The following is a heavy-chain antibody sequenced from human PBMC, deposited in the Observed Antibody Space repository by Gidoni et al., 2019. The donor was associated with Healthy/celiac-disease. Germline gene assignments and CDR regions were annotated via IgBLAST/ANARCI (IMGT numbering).Heavy chain of an antibody. J-gene: IGHJ5*02. V-gene: IGHV4-39*01. CDR3: ARSHYDFWSGYSGWFDP. CDR1: GGSIGSSSYY. D-gene: IGHD3-3*01. CDR2: IYYSGST. Sequence: QLQLPESCPGLVKPPETLPLTSTVSGGSIGSSSYYWGWIRLPPGKGLEWIGSIYYSGSTYYNPSLKSRVTISVDTSKNQFSLKLSSVTAADTAVYYCARSHYDFWSGYSGWFDPWGQGTLVTVSS.